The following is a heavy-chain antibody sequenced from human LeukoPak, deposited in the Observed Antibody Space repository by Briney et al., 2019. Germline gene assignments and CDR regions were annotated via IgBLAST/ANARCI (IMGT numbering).Heavy chain of an antibody. V-gene: IGHV3-23*01. J-gene: IGHJ4*02. CDR3: AKEYSSSWASYYFDY. CDR2: ISGSGGST. D-gene: IGHD6-13*01. Sequence: GGSLRLSCAASGFTFSSYAMSWVRQAPGKGLEWVSAISGSGGSTYYADSVKGRFTISRDSSKNTLYLQMNSLRAEDTAVYYCAKEYSSSWASYYFDYWGQGTLVTVSS. CDR1: GFTFSSYA.